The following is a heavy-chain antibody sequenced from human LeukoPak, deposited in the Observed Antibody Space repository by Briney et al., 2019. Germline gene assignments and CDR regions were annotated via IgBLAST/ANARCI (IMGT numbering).Heavy chain of an antibody. CDR3: SRDRHCIGNTCYGL. J-gene: IGHJ4*02. CDR2: IHSGGST. CDR1: GFTVSNNY. V-gene: IGHV3-66*01. D-gene: IGHD2-2*01. Sequence: QPGGALRLSCAASGFTVSNNYMRWVPQAPGKGLELDSLIHSGGSTYYADSVKGRFIISRDNSKNTLYLQMNSLRAEDTAVYYCSRDRHCIGNTCYGLWGQGTRVTVFS.